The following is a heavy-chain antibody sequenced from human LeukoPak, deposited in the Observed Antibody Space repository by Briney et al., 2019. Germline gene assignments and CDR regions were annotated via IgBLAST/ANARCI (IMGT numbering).Heavy chain of an antibody. CDR1: GFTFSSYG. CDR2: ISYDGSNK. J-gene: IGHJ4*02. D-gene: IGHD3-9*01. CDR3: AKDFDILTGYFDY. Sequence: PGGSLRLSCAASGFTFSSYGMHWVRQAPGKGLEWVGVISYDGSNKYYADSVKGRFTISRDNSKNTLYLQMNSLRAEDTAVYYCAKDFDILTGYFDYWGQGTLVTVSS. V-gene: IGHV3-30*18.